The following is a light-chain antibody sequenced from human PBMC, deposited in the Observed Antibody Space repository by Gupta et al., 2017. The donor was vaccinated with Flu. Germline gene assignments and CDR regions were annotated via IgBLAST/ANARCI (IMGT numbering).Light chain of an antibody. CDR1: QSLVHSDGNTY. CDR2: KVS. J-gene: IGKJ1*01. V-gene: IGKV2-30*02. Sequence: DVVMTQSLLSLHVTFGQPASITCRSSQSLVHSDGNTYLHWFQQRPGQSPRLLIYKVSIRDSGVPVRFIGSGSGTDFTLKISMVEADDVAVYYCMQGTHWPPWAFGQGTKVEIK. CDR3: MQGTHWPPWA.